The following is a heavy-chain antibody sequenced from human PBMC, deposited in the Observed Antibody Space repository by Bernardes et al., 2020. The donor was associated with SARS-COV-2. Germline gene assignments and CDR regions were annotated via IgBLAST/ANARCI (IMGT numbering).Heavy chain of an antibody. D-gene: IGHD3-22*01. V-gene: IGHV3-15*07. Sequence: GSLRLSCAASGFTFSNAWMNWVRQAPGKGLEWVGHIKRKTDGGTTDYAAPVKGRFTISGDDSKNTMYLQMNSLNTEDTAVYYCTTGAEIYYDSSGFSYYFDFWGQGTLVTVSS. CDR1: GFTFSNAW. CDR2: IKRKTDGGTT. J-gene: IGHJ4*02. CDR3: TTGAEIYYDSSGFSYYFDF.